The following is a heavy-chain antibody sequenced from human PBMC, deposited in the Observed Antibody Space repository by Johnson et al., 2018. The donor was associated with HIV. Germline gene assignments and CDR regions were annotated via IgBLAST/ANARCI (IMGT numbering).Heavy chain of an antibody. V-gene: IGHV3-11*04. Sequence: VQLVESGGDLVQPGGSLRLSCAVSGFKFSDFYMTWIRQVPGKGLECVAYISSSGAGIYYADSVRGRFTISRDNAKNSLFLQMNSLSAEDTAIYYCARDPPGRAFDVWGLGTTVTVSS. CDR2: ISSSGAGI. J-gene: IGHJ3*01. CDR1: GFKFSDFY. CDR3: ARDPPGRAFDV.